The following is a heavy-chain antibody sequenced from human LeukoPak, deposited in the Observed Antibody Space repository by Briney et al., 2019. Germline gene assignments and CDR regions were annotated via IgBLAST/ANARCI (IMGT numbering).Heavy chain of an antibody. CDR3: AKDGPIVVVVAATDY. D-gene: IGHD2-15*01. V-gene: IGHV3-23*01. Sequence: GGSLRLSCSASGFTFTTYGMNWVRQAPGKGLEWVSGIGGSGTRTYYADSVKGRFTISRDNSKNTLYLQMNSLRDEDTAVYYCAKDGPIVVVVAATDYWGQGTLVTVSS. CDR2: IGGSGTRT. CDR1: GFTFTTYG. J-gene: IGHJ4*02.